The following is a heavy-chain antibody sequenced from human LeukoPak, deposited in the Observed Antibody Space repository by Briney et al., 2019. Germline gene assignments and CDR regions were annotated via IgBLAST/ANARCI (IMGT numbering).Heavy chain of an antibody. CDR3: AKLLTGTTLVDAFDI. D-gene: IGHD1-20*01. CDR2: ISYDGSDD. V-gene: IGHV3-30*18. Sequence: PGRSLRLSCAASGFTFSNYGMHWVRQAPGKGLEWVAVISYDGSDDYYADSVKGRFTISRDTSKNTVYLQMNSLRAEDTAVYYCAKLLTGTTLVDAFDIWGQGTMVTVSS. CDR1: GFTFSNYG. J-gene: IGHJ3*02.